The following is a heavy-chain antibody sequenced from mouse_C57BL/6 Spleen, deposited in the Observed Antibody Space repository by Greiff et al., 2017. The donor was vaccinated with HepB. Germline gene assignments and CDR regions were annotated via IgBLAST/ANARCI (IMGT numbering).Heavy chain of an antibody. CDR1: GFTFSSYA. Sequence: EVKLMESGGGLVKPGGSLKLSCAASGFTFSSYAMSWVRQTPVKRLEWVATISDGGSYTYYPDNVKGRFTISRDNAQNNLYLQMSHLKSEDTAMYYCARDRTTTSCFAYWGQGTLVTVSA. V-gene: IGHV5-4*01. J-gene: IGHJ3*01. CDR2: ISDGGSYT. D-gene: IGHD1-1*01. CDR3: ARDRTTTSCFAY.